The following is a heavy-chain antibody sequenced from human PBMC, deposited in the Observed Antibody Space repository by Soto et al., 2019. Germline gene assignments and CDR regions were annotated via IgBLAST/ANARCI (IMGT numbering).Heavy chain of an antibody. CDR2: IRSKADGGTT. J-gene: IGHJ4*02. D-gene: IGHD3-16*02. CDR3: TTLYPLDY. V-gene: IGHV3-15*01. CDR1: GFTFNNAW. Sequence: VQLVESGGGLVKPGGSLRLSCAASGFTFNNAWMSWIRQAPGKGLEWVGRIRSKADGGTTDYAAPVKGRFTISRDDSKNTLYLQMNSLKTEDTALYYCTTLYPLDYWGQGTLVTVSS.